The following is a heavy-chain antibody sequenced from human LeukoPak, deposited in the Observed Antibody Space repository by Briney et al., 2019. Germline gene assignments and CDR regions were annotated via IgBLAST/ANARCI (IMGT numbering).Heavy chain of an antibody. V-gene: IGHV3-9*03. D-gene: IGHD1-20*01. Sequence: SLRLSCAASGFTFDDYAMHWVRQAPGKGLEWVSGISWNSGSIGYADSVKGRFTISRDNAKNSLYLQMNSLRAEDMALYYCAKDEGYNWYQGSFDYWGQGTLVTVSS. CDR1: GFTFDDYA. J-gene: IGHJ4*02. CDR3: AKDEGYNWYQGSFDY. CDR2: ISWNSGSI.